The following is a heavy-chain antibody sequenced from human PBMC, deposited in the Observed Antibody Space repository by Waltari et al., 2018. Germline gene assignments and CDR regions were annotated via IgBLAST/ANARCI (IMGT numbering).Heavy chain of an antibody. Sequence: QVQLVQSGAEVKKPGASVKVSCKASGYTFTSYGISWVRQAPGQGREWMGWISAYNGNTNYAQKLQGRVTMTTDTSTSTAYMELRSLRSDDTAVYYCARDKVTYYDSSGYYGGNWFDPWGQGTLVTVSS. J-gene: IGHJ5*02. CDR3: ARDKVTYYDSSGYYGGNWFDP. CDR2: ISAYNGNT. V-gene: IGHV1-18*01. D-gene: IGHD3-22*01. CDR1: GYTFTSYG.